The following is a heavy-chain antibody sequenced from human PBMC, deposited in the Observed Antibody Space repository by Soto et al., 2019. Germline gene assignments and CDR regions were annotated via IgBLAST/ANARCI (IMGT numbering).Heavy chain of an antibody. D-gene: IGHD1-26*01. CDR2: IHYSGNT. CDR1: GGSISSYY. V-gene: IGHV4-59*01. J-gene: IGHJ4*02. Sequence: QVQLQESGPGLVKASETLSLTCTVSGGSISSYYWSWIRQPPGKGLEWIGYIHYSGNTNYNPSLESRVTISVDTSKNQFCLKLSSVTAADTAVYYCARDSAYSGAYDYWGQGTLVTVSS. CDR3: ARDSAYSGAYDY.